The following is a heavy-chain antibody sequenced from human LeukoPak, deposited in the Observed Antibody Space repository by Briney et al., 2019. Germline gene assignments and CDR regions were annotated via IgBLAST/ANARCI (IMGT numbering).Heavy chain of an antibody. Sequence: SENLSLTCTVSGGSISSGGYHWSWIRQHPGKGLEWIGYIYYSGSTYYNPSLKSRVTISVDTSKNQFSLKLSSVTAADTAVYYCARGTAAARTYYFDYWGQGTLVTVSS. CDR1: GGSISSGGYH. D-gene: IGHD6-13*01. CDR3: ARGTAAARTYYFDY. J-gene: IGHJ4*02. V-gene: IGHV4-31*03. CDR2: IYYSGST.